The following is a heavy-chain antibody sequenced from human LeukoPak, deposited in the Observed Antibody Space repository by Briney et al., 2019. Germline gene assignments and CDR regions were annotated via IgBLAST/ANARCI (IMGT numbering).Heavy chain of an antibody. CDR1: GFTFSNYW. V-gene: IGHV3-7*01. CDR3: AKDYGAPHIVVPAATADY. Sequence: PGGSLRLFCAASGFTFSNYWMSWVRQAPGKGLEWVANIKQDGSEKHYVDSVKGRFTISTDNAKNSMDLQMNSLRAEDTAVYYCAKDYGAPHIVVPAATADYWGQGTLVTVSS. J-gene: IGHJ4*02. CDR2: IKQDGSEK. D-gene: IGHD2-2*01.